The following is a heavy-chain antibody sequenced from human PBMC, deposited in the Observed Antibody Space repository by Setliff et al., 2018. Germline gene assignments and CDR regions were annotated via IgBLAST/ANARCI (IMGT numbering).Heavy chain of an antibody. CDR2: IYWDDDK. CDR3: ARCITIFGVAIPNAFDY. V-gene: IGHV2-5*02. J-gene: IGHJ4*02. D-gene: IGHD3-3*01. Sequence: ESGPTLVNPTQTLTLTCTFSGFSLSTSGVGVGWIRQPPGKALEWLALIYWDDDKRYSPSLKSMLTITKDTSKNQVVLTMTNMDPVNTATYYCARCITIFGVAIPNAFDYWGQGTLVTVSS. CDR1: GFSLSTSGVG.